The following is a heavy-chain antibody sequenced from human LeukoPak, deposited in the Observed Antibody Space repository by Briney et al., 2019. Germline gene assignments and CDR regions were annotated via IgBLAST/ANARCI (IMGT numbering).Heavy chain of an antibody. CDR1: AFTFSSYW. J-gene: IGHJ4*02. CDR3: ARGGGGNCRFDC. Sequence: QPGGSLRLSCAASAFTFSSYWMHWVRQAPGKGLVWVSRINSEGSITSYADSVKGRFTISRDNAKNTLYLQMNSLRADDTAVYYCARGGGGNCRFDCWGQGTLVTVSS. V-gene: IGHV3-74*01. D-gene: IGHD4-23*01. CDR2: INSEGSIT.